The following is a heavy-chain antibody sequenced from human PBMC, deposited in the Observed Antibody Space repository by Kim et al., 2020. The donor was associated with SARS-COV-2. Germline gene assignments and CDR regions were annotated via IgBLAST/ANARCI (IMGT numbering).Heavy chain of an antibody. CDR2: IGTAGDT. CDR3: ARERRNHYYYYYGMDV. Sequence: GGSLRLSCAASGFTFSSYDMHWVRQATGKGLEWVSAIGTAGDTYYPGSVKGRFTISRENAKNSLYLQMNSLRAGDTAVYYCARERRNHYYYYYGMDVWGQGTTVTVSS. V-gene: IGHV3-13*01. CDR1: GFTFSSYD. J-gene: IGHJ6*02.